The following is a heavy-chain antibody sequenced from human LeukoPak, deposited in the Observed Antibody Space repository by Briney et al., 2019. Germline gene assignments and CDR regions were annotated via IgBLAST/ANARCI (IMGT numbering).Heavy chain of an antibody. V-gene: IGHV3-15*01. D-gene: IGHD3-9*01. CDR2: IKSKTDGGTT. Sequence: PGGSLRLSCVASGFTFSNAWMSGVRQAPGKGLEWVGRIKSKTDGGTTDYAAPVEGRFTISRNKTKNTLYPQKNSLKTEDPAVYYWTTEGDILTGYSYYHWGQGTLVTVSS. CDR3: TTEGDILTGYSYYH. CDR1: GFTFSNAW. J-gene: IGHJ5*02.